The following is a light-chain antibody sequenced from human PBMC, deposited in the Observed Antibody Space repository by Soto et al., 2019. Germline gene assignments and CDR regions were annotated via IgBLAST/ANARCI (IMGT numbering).Light chain of an antibody. CDR3: LQDYNYPRT. CDR1: QGIRTE. V-gene: IGKV1-6*01. J-gene: IGKJ1*01. CDR2: GSS. Sequence: AIQMTQSPSSLSASVGDRVTITCRASQGIRTELGWYQQKPGKAPELLIYGSSILQSGVPSRFSGSGTGTDFTLTISSLPPEDFATYYCLQDYNYPRTFGQGTKVEIK.